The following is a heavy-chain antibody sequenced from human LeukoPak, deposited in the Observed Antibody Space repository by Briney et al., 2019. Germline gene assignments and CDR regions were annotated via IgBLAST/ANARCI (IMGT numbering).Heavy chain of an antibody. J-gene: IGHJ4*02. Sequence: GASVKVSCKASGYTFRSYGLSWVRQAPGQGLEWLGWISAYNGETRYEQNFQGRVTLTTDTSTTTAYMELRSLRSDDTAVYYCARLSFSLGYFDYWGQGTLVTVSS. CDR3: ARLSFSLGYFDY. V-gene: IGHV1-18*01. CDR2: ISAYNGET. D-gene: IGHD7-27*01. CDR1: GYTFRSYG.